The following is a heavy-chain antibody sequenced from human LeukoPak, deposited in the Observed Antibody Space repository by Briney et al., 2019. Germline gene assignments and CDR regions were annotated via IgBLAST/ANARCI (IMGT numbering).Heavy chain of an antibody. D-gene: IGHD5-12*01. CDR2: INPKTGVT. Sequence: ASVKVSCKASGYSFTVYYIHWVRQAPGQGLEWMGRINPKTGVTDYAQKFQGRVTVTRDTSIGTVSMDLRLRSDDTAVYYCARGSRGGGYEAFDFWGQGTQVTVSS. CDR1: GYSFTVYY. CDR3: ARGSRGGGYEAFDF. V-gene: IGHV1-2*06. J-gene: IGHJ4*02.